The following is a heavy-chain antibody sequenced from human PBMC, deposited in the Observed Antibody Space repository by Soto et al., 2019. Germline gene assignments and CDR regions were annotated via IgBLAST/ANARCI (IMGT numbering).Heavy chain of an antibody. Sequence: AGGSLRLSCAASGFTFSNAWMSWVRQAPGKGLEWVGRIKSKTDGGTTDYAAPVNGRFTISRDDSKNTLYLQLNSLKPVDTAVYYSCPGAVYDFWSRYPGHWCQGALVTVSS. CDR3: CPGAVYDFWSRYPGH. CDR2: IKSKTDGGTT. J-gene: IGHJ4*02. CDR1: GFTFSNAW. D-gene: IGHD3-3*01. V-gene: IGHV3-15*01.